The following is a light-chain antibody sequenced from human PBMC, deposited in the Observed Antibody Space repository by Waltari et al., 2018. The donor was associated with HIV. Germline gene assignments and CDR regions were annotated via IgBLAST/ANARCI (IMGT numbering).Light chain of an antibody. CDR2: KAS. CDR3: QQYKSYFAWT. J-gene: IGKJ1*01. CDR1: QSIGSW. Sequence: DIQMTQSPSTLSASVGDRVTITCRASQSIGSWLAWYQQKSGKAPKLLLYKASSLERGVPSRFSGSGSGTEFTLTISSLQPDDLATYYCQQYKSYFAWTFGQETKVEIK. V-gene: IGKV1-5*03.